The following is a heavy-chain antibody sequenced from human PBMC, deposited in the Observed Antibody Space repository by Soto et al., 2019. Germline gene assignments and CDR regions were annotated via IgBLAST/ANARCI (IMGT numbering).Heavy chain of an antibody. J-gene: IGHJ3*02. CDR2: IIPIFGTA. Sequence: SVRVSCKASGGTFSSYAISWVRQAPGQGLEWMGGIIPIFGTANYAQKFQGRVTITADESTSTAYMELSSLRSEDTAVYYCARVDNYYDSSPSPDAFDIWGQGTMVTVSS. V-gene: IGHV1-69*13. CDR1: GGTFSSYA. CDR3: ARVDNYYDSSPSPDAFDI. D-gene: IGHD3-22*01.